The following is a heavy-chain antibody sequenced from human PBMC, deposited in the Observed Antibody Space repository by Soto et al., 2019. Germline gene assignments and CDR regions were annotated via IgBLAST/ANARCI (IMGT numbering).Heavy chain of an antibody. J-gene: IGHJ3*02. V-gene: IGHV3-23*01. D-gene: IGHD5-18*01. CDR1: GFTYSSYA. CDR3: TKDRYSYGFPDAFDI. Sequence: EVQLLESGGGLVQPGGSLRLSCAASGFTYSSYAMSWVRQAPGKGLEWVSAISGSGGSTYYADSVKGRFTISRDNSKNTLYLQMNSLRAEDTAVYYCTKDRYSYGFPDAFDIWGQGTMVTVSS. CDR2: ISGSGGST.